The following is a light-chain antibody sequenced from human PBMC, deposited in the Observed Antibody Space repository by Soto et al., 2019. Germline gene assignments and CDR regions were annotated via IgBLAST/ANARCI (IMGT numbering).Light chain of an antibody. CDR1: QSISGDY. V-gene: IGKV3-20*01. CDR3: QQYNYWPPKIT. Sequence: VLTQSPGTLSLSVGQRATLTCRASQSISGDYLAWYQQKSGQPPRLLIYGASRGATDIPDRFSGSGSGTDFALTISRLEPEDFAVYYCQQYNYWPPKITFGQGTRLEIK. J-gene: IGKJ5*01. CDR2: GAS.